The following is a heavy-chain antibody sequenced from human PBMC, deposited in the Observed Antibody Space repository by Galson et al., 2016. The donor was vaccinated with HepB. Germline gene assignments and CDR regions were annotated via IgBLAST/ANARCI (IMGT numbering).Heavy chain of an antibody. CDR1: GFNFDDYA. CDR3: AKDLSRGSGSYYSRYYYYGVDV. J-gene: IGHJ6*04. V-gene: IGHV3-9*01. D-gene: IGHD3-10*01. CDR2: VTWNSGSM. Sequence: SLRLSCATSGFNFDDYAMHWVRQGPGKGLGWVSSVTWNSGSMGYADSVKGRFTISRDNAKTSLYLQMNSLRPEDTALYYCAKDLSRGSGSYYSRYYYYGVDVWGGGTTVTVSS.